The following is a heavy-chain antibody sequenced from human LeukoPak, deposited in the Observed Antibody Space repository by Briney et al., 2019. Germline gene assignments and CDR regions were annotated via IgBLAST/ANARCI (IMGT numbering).Heavy chain of an antibody. J-gene: IGHJ4*02. D-gene: IGHD3-10*01. CDR2: FNHSWGA. Sequence: SEALSLTCGVYSGSFSGYYWTWFRQPPGKGLEWIGEFNHSWGAKYNPSLKSRATISVDTSKNHLSLSLNSVTAADTAVYYCAASLWFGIYPDYWGQGSLVTVSS. CDR1: SGSFSGYY. CDR3: AASLWFGIYPDY. V-gene: IGHV4-34*01.